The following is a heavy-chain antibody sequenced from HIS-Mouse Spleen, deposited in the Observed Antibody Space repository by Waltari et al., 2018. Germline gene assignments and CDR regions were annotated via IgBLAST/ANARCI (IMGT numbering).Heavy chain of an antibody. CDR2: IYHSGST. CDR3: AREIPYSSSWYDWYFDL. CDR1: GYSISSGYY. D-gene: IGHD6-13*01. J-gene: IGHJ2*01. Sequence: QVQLQESGPGLVKPSETLSLTCTVSGYSISSGYYGGWIRQPPGKGLGWIGSIYHSGSTYYNPSLKSRVTISVDTSKNQFSLKLSSVTAADTAVYYCAREIPYSSSWYDWYFDLWGRGTLVTVSS. V-gene: IGHV4-38-2*02.